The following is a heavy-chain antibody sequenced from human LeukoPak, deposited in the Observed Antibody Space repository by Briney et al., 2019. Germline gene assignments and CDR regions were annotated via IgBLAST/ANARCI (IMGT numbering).Heavy chain of an antibody. Sequence: GGSLRLSCAASGFTFSSYAMSCVRQAPGEELEWVTAISGSGCSTYYADSVKSRFTISRDNSKNKQYLQMNSRRAEDTAVYYCAKDLGNMDYWGQGTLVTGSS. J-gene: IGHJ4*02. CDR3: AKDLGNMDY. D-gene: IGHD2/OR15-2a*01. CDR1: GFTFSSYA. CDR2: ISGSGCST. V-gene: IGHV3-23*01.